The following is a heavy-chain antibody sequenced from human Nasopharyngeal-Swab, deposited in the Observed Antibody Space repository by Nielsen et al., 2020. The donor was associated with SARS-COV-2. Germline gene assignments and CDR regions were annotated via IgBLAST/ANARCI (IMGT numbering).Heavy chain of an antibody. D-gene: IGHD2-2*03. CDR3: ARVLDIVVVPAALARTPPDY. V-gene: IGHV3-30*03. J-gene: IGHJ4*02. Sequence: GESLKIPCAASGFTFSSYGTHWVRQAPGKGLEWVAVISYDGSNKYYADSVKGRFTISRDNSKNTLYLQMNSLRAEDTAVYYCARVLDIVVVPAALARTPPDYWGQGTLVTVSS. CDR2: ISYDGSNK. CDR1: GFTFSSYG.